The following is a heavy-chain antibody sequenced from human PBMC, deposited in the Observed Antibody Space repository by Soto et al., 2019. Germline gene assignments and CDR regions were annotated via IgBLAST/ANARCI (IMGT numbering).Heavy chain of an antibody. J-gene: IGHJ5*02. CDR3: ARLFSRNYDFWSGYYIVWFDP. V-gene: IGHV4-34*01. CDR2: INHSGST. D-gene: IGHD3-3*01. Sequence: SDTLCLTCAVYGGSFSGYYWSWIRQPPGKGLEWIGEINHSGSTNYNPSLKSRVTISVDTSKNQFSLKLSSVTAADTAVYYCARLFSRNYDFWSGYYIVWFDPWGQGTLVTVSS. CDR1: GGSFSGYY.